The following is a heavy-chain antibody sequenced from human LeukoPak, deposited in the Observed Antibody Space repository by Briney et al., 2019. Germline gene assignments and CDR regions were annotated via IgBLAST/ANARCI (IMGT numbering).Heavy chain of an antibody. D-gene: IGHD6-13*01. Sequence: PSQTLSLTCTVSGGSISSGGYYWSWIRQHPGKGLEWIVYIYYSGSTYYNPSLKSRVTISVDTSKNQFSLKLSPVTAADTAVYYCARAAAAGIKKWFDYWGQGALVTVSS. V-gene: IGHV4-31*03. J-gene: IGHJ4*02. CDR3: ARAAAAGIKKWFDY. CDR1: GGSISSGGYY. CDR2: IYYSGST.